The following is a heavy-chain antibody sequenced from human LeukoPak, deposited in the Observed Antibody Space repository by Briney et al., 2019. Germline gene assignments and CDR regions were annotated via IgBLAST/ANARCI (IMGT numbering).Heavy chain of an antibody. CDR2: INHSGST. CDR3: ASGVGASSNY. J-gene: IGHJ4*02. D-gene: IGHD1-26*01. Sequence: SETLSLTCAVYGGSFSGYYWSWIRQPPGKGLEWIGEINHSGSTNYNPSLKSRVTISVDTSKNQFSLKLSSVTAADTAVYYCASGVGASSNYWGQGTLVTVSS. V-gene: IGHV4-34*01. CDR1: GGSFSGYY.